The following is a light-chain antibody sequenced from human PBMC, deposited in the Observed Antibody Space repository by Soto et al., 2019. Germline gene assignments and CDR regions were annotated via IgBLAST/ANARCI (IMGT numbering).Light chain of an antibody. CDR1: SSNIGSNS. CDR2: SDN. CDR3: ATWDDTLNGRV. V-gene: IGLV1-44*01. Sequence: QSVLTQPHSASGTPGQRVTISCSGSSSNIGSNSVNWYHQVAGTAPKLLIHSDNQRPSGVPDRFSGSKSGTSASLAISGLQSGDEADYYCATWDDTLNGRVFGGGTKVTVL. J-gene: IGLJ3*02.